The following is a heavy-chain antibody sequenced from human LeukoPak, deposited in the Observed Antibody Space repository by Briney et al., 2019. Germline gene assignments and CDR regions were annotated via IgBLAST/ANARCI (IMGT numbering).Heavy chain of an antibody. CDR1: GFTFDDYG. Sequence: PGRSLRLSCAASGFTFDDYGMNWVRQAPGKGLEWVANIKQDGSEKYYVDSVKGRFTISRDNAKNSLYLQMNSLRAEDTAVYYCARDGRGSPGYWGQGTLVTVSS. J-gene: IGHJ4*02. D-gene: IGHD3-16*01. V-gene: IGHV3-7*01. CDR3: ARDGRGSPGY. CDR2: IKQDGSEK.